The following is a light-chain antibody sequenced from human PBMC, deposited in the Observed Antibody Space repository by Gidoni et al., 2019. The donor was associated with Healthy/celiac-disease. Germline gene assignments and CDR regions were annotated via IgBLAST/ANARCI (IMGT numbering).Light chain of an antibody. V-gene: IGKV3-11*01. J-gene: IGKJ4*01. Sequence: EIVLTQSPATLSLSPGERATLSCRASQSVSTDLAWYQQKPGQAPRLLIYDASNRATDIPARFSGSGSGTDFTLTISSLEPGDFGVYYCQQRSNWPPLTFGGGTKVEIK. CDR3: QQRSNWPPLT. CDR1: QSVSTD. CDR2: DAS.